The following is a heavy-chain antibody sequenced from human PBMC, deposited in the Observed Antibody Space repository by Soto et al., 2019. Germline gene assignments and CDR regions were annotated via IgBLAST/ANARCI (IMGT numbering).Heavy chain of an antibody. D-gene: IGHD2-15*01. CDR1: GGSISSGDYY. CDR2: IYYSGST. CDR3: ARVKAPSTLHCSGGSCYRILDWFDP. Sequence: QVQLQESGPGLVKPSQTLSLTCTVSGGSISSGDYYWSWIRQPPGKGLEWIGYIYYSGSTYYNPSLKSRVTISVDTDKNEFSLMLSSVTAADTAVYYCARVKAPSTLHCSGGSCYRILDWFDPWGQGTLVTVSS. J-gene: IGHJ5*02. V-gene: IGHV4-30-4*01.